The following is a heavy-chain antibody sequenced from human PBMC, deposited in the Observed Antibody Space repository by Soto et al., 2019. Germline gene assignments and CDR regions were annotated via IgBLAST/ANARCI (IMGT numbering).Heavy chain of an antibody. J-gene: IGHJ3*02. V-gene: IGHV1-8*01. Sequence: ASVKVSCKASGYTFTSYEINWVRQATGQGLEWMGWMNPNSGNTGYAQKFQGRVTMTRNTSISTAYMELSSLRSEDTAVYYCARGFYYYDSSGYYLVRAFDIWGQGTMVTVSS. CDR2: MNPNSGNT. CDR1: GYTFTSYE. D-gene: IGHD3-22*01. CDR3: ARGFYYYDSSGYYLVRAFDI.